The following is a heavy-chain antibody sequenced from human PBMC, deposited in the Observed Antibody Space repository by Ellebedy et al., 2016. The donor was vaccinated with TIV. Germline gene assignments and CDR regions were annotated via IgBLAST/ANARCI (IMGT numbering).Heavy chain of an antibody. J-gene: IGHJ4*02. CDR1: GGSISSTLYY. D-gene: IGHD2-2*01. V-gene: IGHV4-39*01. Sequence: SETLSLTCTVSGGSISSTLYYWGWIRQPPGMGLEWIGSISYSGSSYDNPSLKSRVTMTVDTSKNQFSLKLSAVAAADTAMYYCARHRIVSAAKFDYWGQGALVIVSS. CDR3: ARHRIVSAAKFDY. CDR2: ISYSGSS.